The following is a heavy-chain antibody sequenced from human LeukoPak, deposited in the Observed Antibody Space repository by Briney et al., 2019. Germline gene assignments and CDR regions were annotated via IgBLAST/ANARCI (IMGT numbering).Heavy chain of an antibody. CDR1: GYTFTGYF. CDR3: ARERDTLAEKTDCRGGKCYVGAYWLDP. J-gene: IGHJ5*02. D-gene: IGHD2-15*01. V-gene: IGHV1-2*02. Sequence: ASVKVSCKASGYTFTGYFINWVRQAPGQGLEWMGWINPKSGVTKFEQKFQGRVTLTRDTSITTVYMELSGLRSDDTAAYYCARERDTLAEKTDCRGGKCYVGAYWLDPWGQGTLVTVSS. CDR2: INPKSGVT.